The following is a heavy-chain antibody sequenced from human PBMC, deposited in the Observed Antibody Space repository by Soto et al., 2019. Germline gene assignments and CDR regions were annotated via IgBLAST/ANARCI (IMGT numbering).Heavy chain of an antibody. V-gene: IGHV3-33*01. CDR3: ARGRIPSAIFDWFEP. Sequence: PGGSLRLSCAASGFTFDRYGMHWVRQAPGKGLEWVAVIWSDGGTEYYADSVKGRFTISRDNSKNTMYLQMNSLRGEDTGVYCCARGRIPSAIFDWFEPWGQGTLVTVS. D-gene: IGHD2-2*01. J-gene: IGHJ5*02. CDR1: GFTFDRYG. CDR2: IWSDGGTE.